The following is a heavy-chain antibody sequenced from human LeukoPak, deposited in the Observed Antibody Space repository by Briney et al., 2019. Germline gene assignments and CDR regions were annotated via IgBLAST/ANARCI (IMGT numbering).Heavy chain of an antibody. CDR2: IYTTG. J-gene: IGHJ4*02. V-gene: IGHV4-59*10. CDR3: AGFGAGSYY. Sequence: SETLSLTCAVYGGSFSGYYWSWIRQPPGKGLEWIGRIYTTGSTDSTDFNPSLKSRVTMSVDTSKNQFSLKLGSVTAADTAVYYCAGFGAGSYYWGQGTLVTVSS. CDR1: GGSFSGYY. D-gene: IGHD3-10*01.